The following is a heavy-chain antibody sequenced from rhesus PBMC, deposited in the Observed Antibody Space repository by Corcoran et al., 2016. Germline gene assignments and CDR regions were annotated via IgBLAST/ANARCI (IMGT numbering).Heavy chain of an antibody. D-gene: IGHD3-3*01. J-gene: IGHJ3*01. CDR2: ISSCGIN. CDR3: ARRGLGAFDF. V-gene: IGHV4-127*01. CDR1: GYSISRGYY. Sequence: QVQLQESGPGLVKPSETLSLTCAVSGYSISRGYYWGWIRQLPGKGLEWIGNISSCGINSHNPSRKSRVTIATDKSKNQFSLKLSSVPAADTAVYCCARRGLGAFDFWGQGLRVTVSA.